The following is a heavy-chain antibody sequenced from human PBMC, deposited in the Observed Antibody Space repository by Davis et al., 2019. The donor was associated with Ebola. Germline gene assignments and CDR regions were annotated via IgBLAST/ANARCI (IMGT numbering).Heavy chain of an antibody. Sequence: AASVKVSCKASGYTFTSYYMHWVRQAPGQGLEWMGIINPSGGGTSYAQKFQGRVTMTRDTSTSTVYMELSSLRSEDTAVYYCARAGRTYIAVAGTSVWGQGTLVTVSS. D-gene: IGHD6-19*01. CDR1: GYTFTSYY. J-gene: IGHJ4*02. CDR2: INPSGGGT. CDR3: ARAGRTYIAVAGTSV. V-gene: IGHV1-46*01.